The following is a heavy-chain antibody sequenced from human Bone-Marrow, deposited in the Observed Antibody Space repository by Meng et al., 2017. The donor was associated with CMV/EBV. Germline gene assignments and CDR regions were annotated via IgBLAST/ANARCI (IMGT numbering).Heavy chain of an antibody. J-gene: IGHJ4*02. D-gene: IGHD3-3*01. CDR3: ARVSYDFWSGYLFDY. CDR1: GGSISSYY. CDR2: IYYSGST. Sequence: SETLSLTCTVSGGSISSYYWSWIRQPPGKGLEWIGYIYYSGSTNYNPSLKSRVTISVDTSKNQFSPKLSSVTAADTAVYYCARVSYDFWSGYLFDYWGQGTLVTVSS. V-gene: IGHV4-59*01.